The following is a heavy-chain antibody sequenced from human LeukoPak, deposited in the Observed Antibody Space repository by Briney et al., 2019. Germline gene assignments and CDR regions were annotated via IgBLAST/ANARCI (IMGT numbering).Heavy chain of an antibody. D-gene: IGHD2-2*01. CDR2: ISFDNGIP. CDR3: ANVAKGRFFFYHMDV. V-gene: IGHV1-18*01. CDR1: GRTNNRFG. J-gene: IGHJ6*04. Sequence: ASVRVSCKASGRTNNRFGVTWVRQAPGQGLEWIGWISFDNGIPRYADKFQGRVNISADTSTTTAYMEMRSLRYDDTAVYFCANVAKGRFFFYHMDVWGKGTTVTVSS.